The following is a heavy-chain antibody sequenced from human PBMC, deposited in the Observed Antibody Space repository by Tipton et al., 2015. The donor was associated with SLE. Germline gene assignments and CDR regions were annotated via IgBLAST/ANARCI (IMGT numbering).Heavy chain of an antibody. D-gene: IGHD3-16*01. J-gene: IGHJ4*02. Sequence: SLRLSCAASGFSVTNNYMSWVRQAPGKGLEWVSSISSTGIYIYNADSLKGRFTISRDNAKNSLYLQMNRLRVEDTAVYYCAGGTGAYFDHWGQGTLVTVSS. CDR3: AGGTGAYFDH. CDR1: GFSVTNNY. V-gene: IGHV3-21*01. CDR2: ISSTGIYI.